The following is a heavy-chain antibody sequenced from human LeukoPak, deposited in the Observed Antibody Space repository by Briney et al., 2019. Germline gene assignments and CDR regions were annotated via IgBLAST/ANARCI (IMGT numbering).Heavy chain of an antibody. CDR2: IYPGDSDA. CDR3: ARESETSRRFYAP. V-gene: IGHV5-51*01. Sequence: ESLKLSCTGSGYTFSNYWIGWVRQMPGQGLEWMGIIYPGDSDATYSPSFRGQVTFSVDESRTTVYLEWTSLKASDTAMYFCARESETSRRFYAPWGQGTLVTVSS. CDR1: GYTFSNYW. D-gene: IGHD2-2*01. J-gene: IGHJ5*02.